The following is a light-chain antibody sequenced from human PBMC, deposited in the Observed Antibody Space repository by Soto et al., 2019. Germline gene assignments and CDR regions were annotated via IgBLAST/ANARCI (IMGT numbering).Light chain of an antibody. CDR3: QTWGTGTVV. CDR1: SGRSSYA. CDR2: LNSDGSH. Sequence: QLVLTQSPSASASLGTSVTLTCTLSSGRSSYAIAWHQQQPEKGPRYLMKLNSDGSHNKGDGIPDRFSGSSSGAERYLTISSLQSEDEADYYCQTWGTGTVVFGGGTKLTVL. V-gene: IGLV4-69*01. J-gene: IGLJ2*01.